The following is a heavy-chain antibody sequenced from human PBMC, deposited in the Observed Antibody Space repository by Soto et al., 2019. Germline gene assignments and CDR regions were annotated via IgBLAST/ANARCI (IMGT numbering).Heavy chain of an antibody. D-gene: IGHD6-13*01. CDR1: GDSISNSIW. CDR3: ATSPGSVAGDY. Sequence: QVQLQESGPGLVKPSGTLSLTCAVSGDSISNSIWWSWVRQPPGKGLEWIGEIYDSGSTNYDPSLRSRATISVDKSKNQFSLKLSSVTAADTAVYYCATSPGSVAGDYWGQGTLVTVSS. CDR2: IYDSGST. J-gene: IGHJ4*02. V-gene: IGHV4-4*02.